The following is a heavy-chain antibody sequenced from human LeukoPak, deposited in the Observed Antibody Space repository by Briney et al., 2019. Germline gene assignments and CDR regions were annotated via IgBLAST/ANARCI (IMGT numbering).Heavy chain of an antibody. D-gene: IGHD5-18*01. CDR2: INPNSGGT. Sequence: GASVKVSCKASGYTFTGYYMHWVRQAPGQGLEWMGWINPNSGGTNYAQKFQGRVTMTRDTSISTAYMELSRLRSDDTAVYYCARVLGGYSYGYERKDLIFDYWGQGTLVTVSS. CDR1: GYTFTGYY. CDR3: ARVLGGYSYGYERKDLIFDY. V-gene: IGHV1-2*02. J-gene: IGHJ4*02.